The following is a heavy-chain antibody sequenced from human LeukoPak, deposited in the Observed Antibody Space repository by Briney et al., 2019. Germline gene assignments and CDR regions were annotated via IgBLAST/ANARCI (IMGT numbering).Heavy chain of an antibody. CDR3: ARLGYTTVRVNWFDP. J-gene: IGHJ5*02. Sequence: PSETLSLTCTVSGGSISSSYYWGWIRQPPGKGLEWIACIHYTGSTYYNPSLKSRVTISIDTSKNQFSLKLSSVTVADTAVYNCARLGYTTVRVNWFDPWGQGTLVTVSS. V-gene: IGHV4-39*01. CDR1: GGSISSSYY. D-gene: IGHD1-1*01. CDR2: IHYTGST.